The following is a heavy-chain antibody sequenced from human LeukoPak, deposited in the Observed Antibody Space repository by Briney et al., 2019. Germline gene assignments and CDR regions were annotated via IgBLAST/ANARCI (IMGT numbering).Heavy chain of an antibody. Sequence: SETLSLTCTGSGCTISSYYWSWIRQPPGKGLEWIGRIYTSGSTNYNPSLKSRVTISVDKSKNQFSLKLSSVTAADTAVYYCARGPVTIFGVVIIPDYFDYWGQGTLVTVSS. V-gene: IGHV4-4*07. CDR2: IYTSGST. D-gene: IGHD3-3*01. CDR1: GCTISSYY. J-gene: IGHJ4*02. CDR3: ARGPVTIFGVVIIPDYFDY.